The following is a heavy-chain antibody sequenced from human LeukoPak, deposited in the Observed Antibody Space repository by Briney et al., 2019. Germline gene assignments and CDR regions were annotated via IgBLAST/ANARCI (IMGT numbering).Heavy chain of an antibody. D-gene: IGHD3-10*01. CDR3: ARERSYYYGSGTTNWFDP. Sequence: SETLSLTCTVSGGSISSGSYYWSWIRQPAGKGLEWTGRIYTSGSTNYNPSLKSRVTISVDTSKNQFSLKLSSVTAADTAVYYCARERSYYYGSGTTNWFDPWGQGTLVTVSS. CDR1: GGSISSGSYY. V-gene: IGHV4-61*02. J-gene: IGHJ5*02. CDR2: IYTSGST.